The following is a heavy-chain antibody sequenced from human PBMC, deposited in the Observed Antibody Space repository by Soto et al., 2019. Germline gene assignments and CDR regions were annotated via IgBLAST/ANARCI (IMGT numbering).Heavy chain of an antibody. CDR1: GFTFSSYG. CDR3: AKELSAMAYYYCGMDV. Sequence: PGGSLRLSCAASGFTFSSYGMHWVRQAPGKGLEWVAVISYDGSNKYYADSVKGRFTISRDNSKNTLYLQMNSLRAEDTAVYYCAKELSAMAYYYCGMDVSGQGTTVTVSS. J-gene: IGHJ6*02. V-gene: IGHV3-30*18. D-gene: IGHD5-18*01. CDR2: ISYDGSNK.